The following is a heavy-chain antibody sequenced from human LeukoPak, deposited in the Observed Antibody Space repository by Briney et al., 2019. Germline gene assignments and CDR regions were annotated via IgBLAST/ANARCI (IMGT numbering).Heavy chain of an antibody. D-gene: IGHD1-14*01. CDR2: LSTNGDT. Sequence: PSETLSLTCSVSGASITGYLSSWIRQSAVKGLEWLGRLSTNGDTTYNPSLSSRITISRDTSKSQFSLNLRSVTVADTGVCYCVRWNQLVFYGAVIDHWGQGTLVAVSP. J-gene: IGHJ1*01. V-gene: IGHV4-4*07. CDR3: VRWNQLVFYGAVIDH. CDR1: GASITGYL.